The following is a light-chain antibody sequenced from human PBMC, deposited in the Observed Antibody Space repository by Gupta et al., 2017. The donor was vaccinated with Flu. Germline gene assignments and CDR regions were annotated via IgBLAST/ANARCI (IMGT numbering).Light chain of an antibody. V-gene: IGKV2-28*01. CDR1: QSLVDSHGYTI. CDR2: LVS. Sequence: EIVLTQSQLSLSVTPGEPASIFCRSSQSLVDSHGYTILHWYRQKPGQSPQLLIYLVSYRASGVPDRFSGSGSGTVFTLKISRVEAEDVGVYYCMQDLHTPWTFGQGTKVEIK. CDR3: MQDLHTPWT. J-gene: IGKJ1*01.